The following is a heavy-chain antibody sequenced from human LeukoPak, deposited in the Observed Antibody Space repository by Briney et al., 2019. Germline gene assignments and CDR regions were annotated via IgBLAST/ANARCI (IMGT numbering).Heavy chain of an antibody. D-gene: IGHD4-17*01. Sequence: PSETLSLTCTVSGGSISSSSYYWGWIRQPPGKGLEWIGSIYYSGSTYYNPSLKSRVTISVDTSKNQFSLKLSSVTAADTAVYYCARDHTLDYGDYYYGLDVWGQGTTVTVSS. J-gene: IGHJ6*02. V-gene: IGHV4-39*07. CDR2: IYYSGST. CDR3: ARDHTLDYGDYYYGLDV. CDR1: GGSISSSSYY.